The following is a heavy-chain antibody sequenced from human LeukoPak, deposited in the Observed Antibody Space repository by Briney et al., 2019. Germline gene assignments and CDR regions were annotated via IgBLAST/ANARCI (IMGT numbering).Heavy chain of an antibody. D-gene: IGHD3-16*02. CDR3: ARSVGRLRLGELSPYYYGMDV. V-gene: IGHV1-3*01. J-gene: IGHJ6*02. Sequence: ASVKVSCKASGYTFTSYAMHWVRQAPGQRLEWMEWINAGNGNTKYSQKFQGRVTITRDTSASTAYMELSSLRSEDTAVYYCARSVGRLRLGELSPYYYGMDVWGQGTTVTVSS. CDR2: INAGNGNT. CDR1: GYTFTSYA.